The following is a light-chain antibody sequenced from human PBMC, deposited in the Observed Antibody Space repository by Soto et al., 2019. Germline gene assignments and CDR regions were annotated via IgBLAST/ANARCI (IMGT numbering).Light chain of an antibody. CDR3: CSYAGSSTYV. J-gene: IGLJ1*01. CDR1: SSVVGSYNL. V-gene: IGLV2-23*01. CDR2: EGS. Sequence: QSVLTQPASVSGSPGQSITISCTGTSSVVGSYNLVSWYQQHPGKAPKLMLYEGSKRPSGVSNRFSGSKSGNTASLTISGLQAEDEADYYCCSYAGSSTYVFGTGTKSPS.